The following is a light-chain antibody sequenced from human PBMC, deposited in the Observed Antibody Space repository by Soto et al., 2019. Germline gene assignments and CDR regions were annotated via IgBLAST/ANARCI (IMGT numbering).Light chain of an antibody. CDR3: CSYAGSPYV. J-gene: IGLJ1*01. CDR1: SSDVGGYNY. V-gene: IGLV2-11*01. Sequence: QSVLTQPRSVSGCPGQSVAISCTGTSSDVGGYNYVSWFQQHPGQAPKVMIYDVDKRPSGVPDRFSGSKSGNTASLTISGLQAEDEADYYCCSYAGSPYVFGGGTKVT. CDR2: DVD.